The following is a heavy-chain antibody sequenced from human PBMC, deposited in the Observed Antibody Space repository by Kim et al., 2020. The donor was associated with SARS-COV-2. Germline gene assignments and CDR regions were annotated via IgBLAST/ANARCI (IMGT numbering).Heavy chain of an antibody. CDR1: GFTVSSNY. D-gene: IGHD6-19*01. J-gene: IGHJ6*02. Sequence: GGSLRLSCAASGFTVSSNYMSWVHQAPGKGLEWVSVIYSGGSTYYADSVKGRFTISRDNSKNTLYLQMNSLRAEDTAVYYCARGVVAGILGEYYGMDVWGQGTTVTVSS. CDR3: ARGVVAGILGEYYGMDV. V-gene: IGHV3-66*01. CDR2: IYSGGST.